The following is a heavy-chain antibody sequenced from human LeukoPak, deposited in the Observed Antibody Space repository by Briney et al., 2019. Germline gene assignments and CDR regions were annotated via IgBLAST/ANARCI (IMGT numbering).Heavy chain of an antibody. CDR3: ASAIIGVPDDAFDI. CDR1: GGSFSGYY. V-gene: IGHV4-34*01. CDR2: INHSGGT. D-gene: IGHD2-2*02. J-gene: IGHJ3*02. Sequence: SETLSLTCAVYGGSFSGYYWSWIRQPPGKGLEWIGEINHSGGTNYNPSLKSRVTISVDTSKNQFSLKLSSVTAADTAVYYWASAIIGVPDDAFDIWGQGTMVTVSS.